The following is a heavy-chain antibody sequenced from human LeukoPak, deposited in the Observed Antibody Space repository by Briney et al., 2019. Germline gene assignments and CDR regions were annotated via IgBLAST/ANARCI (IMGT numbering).Heavy chain of an antibody. CDR1: GFTFSSYW. D-gene: IGHD3-16*01. J-gene: IGHJ6*03. Sequence: GGSLRLSCAASGFTFSSYWMHWVRQAPGKGLVWVSRINSDGSSTSYADSVKGRFTISRDNSKNTLYLQMNSLRAEDTAVYYCARSLGRYYYYYMDVWGKGTTVTISS. CDR2: INSDGSST. V-gene: IGHV3-74*01. CDR3: ARSLGRYYYYYMDV.